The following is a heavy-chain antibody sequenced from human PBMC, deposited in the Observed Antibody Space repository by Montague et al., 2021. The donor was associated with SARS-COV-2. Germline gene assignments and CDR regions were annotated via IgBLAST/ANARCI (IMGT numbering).Heavy chain of an antibody. J-gene: IGHJ6*02. CDR3: ARVPHRLLFVPRYYGMDV. CDR1: GGSLSGYY. Sequence: SETLSLTCAVYGGSLSGYYWSWIRQPPGEGLEWIAGISHSGSTSYNPSLKSRVTITVDTSKNQFSLKLSSATAAATAAAYCARVPHRLLFVPRYYGMDVWGQGTTVTVSS. CDR2: ISHSGST. V-gene: IGHV4-34*01. D-gene: IGHD2-2*01.